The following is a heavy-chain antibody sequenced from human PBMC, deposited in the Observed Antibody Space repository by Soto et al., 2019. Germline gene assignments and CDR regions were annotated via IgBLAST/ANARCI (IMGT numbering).Heavy chain of an antibody. CDR3: ASCGNSGSYRVGRGFFDY. D-gene: IGHD1-26*01. J-gene: IGHJ4*02. CDR1: GYTFSGYY. V-gene: IGHV1-2*04. CDR2: INPNSGGT. Sequence: GSVKFSCKASGYTFSGYYMNWIREAPGQGLELMRWINPNSGGTNYAQKLQGWVNKTREASISTAYMELGRLRTDETAVHYCASCGNSGSYRVGRGFFDYWGQGALVPVSS.